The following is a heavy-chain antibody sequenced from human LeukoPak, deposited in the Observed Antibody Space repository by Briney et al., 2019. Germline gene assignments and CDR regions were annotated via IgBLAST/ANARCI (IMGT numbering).Heavy chain of an antibody. CDR3: AGLVGATTAFDI. J-gene: IGHJ3*02. CDR1: GGSISSYY. CDR2: IYYSGRT. D-gene: IGHD1-26*01. Sequence: SETLSFTCTVSGGSISSYYWSWIRQPPGKGLEWIGYIYYSGRTNYNPSLKSRVTISVDTSKNQFSLKLSSVTAADTAVYYCAGLVGATTAFDIWGQGTMVTVSS. V-gene: IGHV4-59*01.